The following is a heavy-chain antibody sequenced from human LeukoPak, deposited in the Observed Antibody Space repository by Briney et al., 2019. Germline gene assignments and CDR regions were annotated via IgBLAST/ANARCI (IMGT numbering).Heavy chain of an antibody. CDR2: IYSGSST. CDR3: ARERVEYSSSFFDY. CDR1: GFTVSSNY. V-gene: IGHV3-53*01. D-gene: IGHD6-6*01. Sequence: GGSLRLSCAASGFTVSSNYMSWVRQAPGKGLEWVSVIYSGSSTYYADSVKGRFTISRDNSKNTLYLQMNNLRAEDTAVYYCARERVEYSSSFFDYWGQGTLVTVSS. J-gene: IGHJ4*02.